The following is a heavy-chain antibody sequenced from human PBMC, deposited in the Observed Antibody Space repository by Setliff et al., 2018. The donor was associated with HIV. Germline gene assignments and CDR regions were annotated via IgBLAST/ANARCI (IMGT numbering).Heavy chain of an antibody. CDR3: ARPPTGYYFDY. J-gene: IGHJ4*02. CDR1: GYIFTSYT. Sequence: ASVKVSCKASGYIFTSYTINWVRQAPGQGLEWMGWINTNTGNPTYAQGFTGRFVFSLDTSVSTAYLQISSLQAEDTAVYYCARPPTGYYFDYWGQGTLVTVSS. CDR2: INTNTGNP. V-gene: IGHV7-4-1*02.